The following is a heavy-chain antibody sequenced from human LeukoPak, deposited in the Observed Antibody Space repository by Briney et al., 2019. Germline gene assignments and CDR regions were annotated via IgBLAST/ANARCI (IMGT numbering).Heavy chain of an antibody. CDR2: MNPNSGNT. Sequence: GASVKVSCKASGYTFTSYDINWVRQATGQGLEWMGWMNPNSGNTGYAQKFQGRVTMTRNTPISTAYMELSSLRSEDTAVYYCAREAYDFWSGYLGHFYGMDVWGQGTTVTVSS. V-gene: IGHV1-8*01. D-gene: IGHD3-3*01. CDR3: AREAYDFWSGYLGHFYGMDV. J-gene: IGHJ6*02. CDR1: GYTFTSYD.